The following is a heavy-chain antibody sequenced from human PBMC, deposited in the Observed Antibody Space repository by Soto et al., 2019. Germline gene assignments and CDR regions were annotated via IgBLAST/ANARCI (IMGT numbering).Heavy chain of an antibody. Sequence: SGPTLVNPTQTLTLTCTFSGFSLSTSGEGVGWIRQPPGKALEWLALIYWNDDKRYSPSLKSRLTITKDTSKNQVVLTMTNMDPVDTATYYCAHICISAAAGINSTSSFDYLGQRNPVTVSS. D-gene: IGHD6-13*01. J-gene: IGHJ4*01. CDR1: GFSLSTSGEG. CDR2: IYWNDDK. V-gene: IGHV2-5*01. CDR3: AHICISAAAGINSTSSFDY.